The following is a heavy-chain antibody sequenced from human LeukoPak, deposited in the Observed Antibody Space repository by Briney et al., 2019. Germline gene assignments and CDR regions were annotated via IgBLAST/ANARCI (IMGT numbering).Heavy chain of an antibody. CDR1: GYTFTGYY. D-gene: IGHD5-12*01. CDR2: INPNSGGT. J-gene: IGHJ4*02. CDR3: ARSAERRGYSGYDYGDYWDY. Sequence: ASVKVSCKASGYTFTGYYMHWVRQAPGQGLEWMGWINPNSGGTNYAQKFQGRVTMTRDTSISTAYMELSRLRSDDTAVYYCARSAERRGYSGYDYGDYWDYWGQGTLVTVSS. V-gene: IGHV1-2*02.